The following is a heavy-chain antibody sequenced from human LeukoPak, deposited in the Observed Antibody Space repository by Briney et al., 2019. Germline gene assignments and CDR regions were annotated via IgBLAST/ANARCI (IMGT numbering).Heavy chain of an antibody. CDR2: ISAYNGNT. Sequence: ASVKVSCKASGYTFTSYGISWVRQAPGQGLEWMGWISAYNGNTNYAQKLQGRVTMTTDTSTSTAYMELRSLRSGDTAVYYCARDHITMVRGVIGYWGQGTLVTVSA. D-gene: IGHD3-10*01. CDR3: ARDHITMVRGVIGY. J-gene: IGHJ4*02. V-gene: IGHV1-18*01. CDR1: GYTFTSYG.